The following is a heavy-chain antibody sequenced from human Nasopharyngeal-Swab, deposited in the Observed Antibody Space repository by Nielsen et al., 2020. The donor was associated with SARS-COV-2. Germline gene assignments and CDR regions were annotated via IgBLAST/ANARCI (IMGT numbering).Heavy chain of an antibody. CDR3: VRSSSWYYFDY. J-gene: IGHJ4*02. CDR1: GDSIASNTFY. V-gene: IGHV4-39*01. CDR2: IYYNGNT. D-gene: IGHD6-13*01. Sequence: SETLSLTCTVSGDSIASNTFYWGWIRQPPGKVLEWIGNIYYNGNTYQNPSLKSRLTISVDKSKNQFSLQLSSVTAADTAVYYCVRSSSWYYFDYWAQGTQVTVSS.